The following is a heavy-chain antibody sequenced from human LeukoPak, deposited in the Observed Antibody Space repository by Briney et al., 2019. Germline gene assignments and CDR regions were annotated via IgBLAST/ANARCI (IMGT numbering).Heavy chain of an antibody. CDR3: TYTGNDY. CDR2: IKSKTDVGTT. V-gene: IGHV3-15*01. CDR1: GFTFSNAW. Sequence: PGGSLRLSCAASGFTFSNAWMSWVRQAPGKGLEWVGRIKSKTDVGTTDYAAPVKGRFTISRDDSKNTLYLQMNSLKTEDTAVYYCTYTGNDYWGQGTLVTVSS. J-gene: IGHJ4*02.